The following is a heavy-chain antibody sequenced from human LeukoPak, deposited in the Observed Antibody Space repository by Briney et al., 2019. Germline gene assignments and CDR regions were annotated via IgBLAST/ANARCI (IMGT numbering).Heavy chain of an antibody. V-gene: IGHV4-39*07. J-gene: IGHJ4*02. CDR3: ARGPYYDYVWGSADY. Sequence: PSETLSLTCTVSGGSISSSSYYWGWIRQPPGKGLEWIGSIYYSGSTYYNPSLKSRVTISVDTSKNQSSLKLSSVTAADTAVYYCARGPYYDYVWGSADYWGQGTLVTVSS. CDR2: IYYSGST. CDR1: GGSISSSSYY. D-gene: IGHD3-16*01.